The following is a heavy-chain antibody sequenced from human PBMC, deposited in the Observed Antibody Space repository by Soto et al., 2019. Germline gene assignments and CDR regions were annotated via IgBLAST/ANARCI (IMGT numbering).Heavy chain of an antibody. D-gene: IGHD6-19*01. Sequence: QVQLQESGPGLVKPSQTLSLTCTVSGGSISSGGYYWSWIRQHPGKGLEWIGYIYYSGSTYYNPSLKSRVTISVDTSKNQFSLKLSSVTAADTAVYYCARAPADSSGWYHYYYGMDVWGQGTTVTVSS. CDR2: IYYSGST. CDR1: GGSISSGGYY. J-gene: IGHJ6*02. CDR3: ARAPADSSGWYHYYYGMDV. V-gene: IGHV4-31*03.